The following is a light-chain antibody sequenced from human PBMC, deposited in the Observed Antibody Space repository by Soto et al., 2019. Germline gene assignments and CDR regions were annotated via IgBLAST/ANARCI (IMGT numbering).Light chain of an antibody. CDR2: GNN. J-gene: IGLJ1*01. CDR1: SSNIGAGYD. V-gene: IGLV1-40*01. CDR3: QSYATGLSVLYV. Sequence: QSVLTQPPSVSVSPGQRVTISCTGSSSNIGAGYDVHWYQQLPGTAPKLLIYGNNNRPPGVPDRFSGSKSGTSASLAVTGLQAEDEADYYCQSYATGLSVLYVFGTGTKVTVL.